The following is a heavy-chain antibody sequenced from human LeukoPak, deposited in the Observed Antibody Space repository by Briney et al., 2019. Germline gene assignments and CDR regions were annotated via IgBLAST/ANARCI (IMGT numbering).Heavy chain of an antibody. CDR3: ASLEFGY. V-gene: IGHV3-7*01. Sequence: GGSLRLSCAASGFTFSTYGMHWVRQAPGKGLEWVANINQDGSEKYYVDSVKGRFTISRDNAKNSLFLQMNSLRAEDTAVYYCASLEFGYWGQGTLVTVSS. J-gene: IGHJ4*02. CDR2: INQDGSEK. D-gene: IGHD3-16*01. CDR1: GFTFSTYG.